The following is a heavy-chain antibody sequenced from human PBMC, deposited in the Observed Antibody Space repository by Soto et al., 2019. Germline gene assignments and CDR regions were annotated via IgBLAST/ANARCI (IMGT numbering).Heavy chain of an antibody. D-gene: IGHD1-1*01. J-gene: IGHJ4*02. CDR3: ARGGWNDPFDS. Sequence: QLQLQESGPGLVKPSETLSLTCTVSGCSITSGRYYWGWIRQPPGKGLVWIGSAYYGGSTYYNPSRKSLVTISVETSKNQFSLKLSSVTAADTAVYYCARGGWNDPFDSWGQGTLVTVSS. V-gene: IGHV4-39*01. CDR2: AYYGGST. CDR1: GCSITSGRYY.